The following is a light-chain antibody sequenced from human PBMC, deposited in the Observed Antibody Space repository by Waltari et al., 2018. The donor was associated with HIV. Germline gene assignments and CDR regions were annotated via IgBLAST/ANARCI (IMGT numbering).Light chain of an antibody. Sequence: EIVMTQAPATLSVSSGERATLSCRASQSVRSNLPWYQQKAGQAPRLLIYGASTRATGIPLRFNVSESGTDLHLTISSLQSEDFAIYYCQKYNSWPPYTFGQGTKLEIK. CDR2: GAS. V-gene: IGKV3-15*01. J-gene: IGKJ2*01. CDR3: QKYNSWPPYT. CDR1: QSVRSN.